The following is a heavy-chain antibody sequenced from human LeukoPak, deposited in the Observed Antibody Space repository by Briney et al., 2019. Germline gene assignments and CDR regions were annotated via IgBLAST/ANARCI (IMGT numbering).Heavy chain of an antibody. CDR3: AREGDYYDSSGLFDY. CDR2: IHYSGSI. CDR1: GGSISSYY. Sequence: SETLSLTCTVSGGSISSYYWSWIRQRPGKGLEWIGYIHYSGSINYNPSLKSRVIISVDTSKNQFSLKLSSVTAADTAVYYCAREGDYYDSSGLFDYWGQGTLVTVSS. V-gene: IGHV4-59*01. J-gene: IGHJ4*02. D-gene: IGHD3-22*01.